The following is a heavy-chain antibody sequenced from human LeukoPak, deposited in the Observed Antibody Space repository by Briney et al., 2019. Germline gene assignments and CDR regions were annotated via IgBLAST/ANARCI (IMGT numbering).Heavy chain of an antibody. CDR2: ISGSGANT. Sequence: GGSLRLSCAASGFTFSSYAISWVRQAPGKGLEWVSSISGSGANTHYADSAKGRFTISRDNSKNTLYLQMNSLRVEDTAVYHCAASQGNMDVWGEGTTVTVSS. V-gene: IGHV3-23*01. CDR1: GFTFSSYA. D-gene: IGHD3-10*01. J-gene: IGHJ6*03. CDR3: AASQGNMDV.